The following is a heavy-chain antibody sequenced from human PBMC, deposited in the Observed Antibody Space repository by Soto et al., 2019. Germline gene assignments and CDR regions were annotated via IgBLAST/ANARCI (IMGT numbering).Heavy chain of an antibody. CDR1: GFDFNKYA. CDR3: AKASPYYTTSPFYFDS. V-gene: IGHV3-23*01. CDR2: ITSNGDST. J-gene: IGHJ4*02. D-gene: IGHD3-3*01. Sequence: GGSLRLSCAAFGFDFNKYAMTWVRQAPGKGLQWVSSITSNGDSTYYADSVKGRFTTSRDNSKNTLYLQMNSLRADDTAVFYCAKASPYYTTSPFYFDSWGQGTLVTVSS.